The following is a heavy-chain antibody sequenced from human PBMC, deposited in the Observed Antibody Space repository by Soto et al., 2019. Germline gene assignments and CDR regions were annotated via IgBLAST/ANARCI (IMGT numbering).Heavy chain of an antibody. CDR3: ASDLNWPNF. V-gene: IGHV3-7*01. D-gene: IGHD1-20*01. Sequence: EVQLVESGGGLVQPGGSLRISCAASGFTFSTYFMTWVRQAPGKGLEWVATIKPDGSERWYVESVKGRFTISRDNAKNSLYLEMNSLRAEDTAVYFCASDLNWPNFWGQGSLVAVSS. J-gene: IGHJ4*02. CDR1: GFTFSTYF. CDR2: IKPDGSER.